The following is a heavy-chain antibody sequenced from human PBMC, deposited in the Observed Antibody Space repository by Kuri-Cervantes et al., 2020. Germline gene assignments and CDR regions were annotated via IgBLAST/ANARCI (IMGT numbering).Heavy chain of an antibody. Sequence: GGSLRLSCAASGFTFSSYAMHWVRQAPGKGLGWVAVISYDGSNKYYADSVKGRFTISRDNSKNTLYLQMNSLRAEDTAVYYCAKDRGGQGGMDVWGQGTTVTVSS. J-gene: IGHJ6*02. D-gene: IGHD3-16*01. V-gene: IGHV3-30*04. CDR3: AKDRGGQGGMDV. CDR2: ISYDGSNK. CDR1: GFTFSSYA.